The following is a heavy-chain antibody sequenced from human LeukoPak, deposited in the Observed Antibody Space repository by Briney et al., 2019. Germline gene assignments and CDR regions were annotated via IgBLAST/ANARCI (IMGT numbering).Heavy chain of an antibody. CDR3: AREPRRMIVVAAPLDY. CDR1: GYTFTGYY. CDR2: INPNSGGT. Sequence: GASVKVSCKASGYTFTGYYMHWVRQAPGQGLEWMGWINPNSGGTNYAQKFQGRVTMTRDTSISTAYMELSRLRSDDTAVYYCAREPRRMIVVAAPLDYWGQGTLVTVSS. J-gene: IGHJ4*02. V-gene: IGHV1-2*02. D-gene: IGHD3-22*01.